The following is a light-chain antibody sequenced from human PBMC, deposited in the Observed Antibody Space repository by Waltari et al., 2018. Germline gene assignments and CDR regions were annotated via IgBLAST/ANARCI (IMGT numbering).Light chain of an antibody. J-gene: IGKJ3*01. CDR1: QSISSY. CDR2: AAS. Sequence: DIQMTQSPSSLSASVGDRVTITCRASQSISSYLNWYQQKPGKAPKLLIYAASSLQSGVPSTFSGSGSGTDFTITISSLQPEDFATYYCQQSYSTPHTFGPGTKVDIK. V-gene: IGKV1-39*01. CDR3: QQSYSTPHT.